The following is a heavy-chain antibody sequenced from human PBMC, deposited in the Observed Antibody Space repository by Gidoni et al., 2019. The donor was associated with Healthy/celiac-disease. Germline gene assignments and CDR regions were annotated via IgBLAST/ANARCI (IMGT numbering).Heavy chain of an antibody. Sequence: QVQLVQSGAEVKKPGASVKVSCKVSGYTFTSYGISWVRQAPGPGLEWMGWISAYNGNTNYAQKLQGRVTMTTDTSTSTAYMELRSLRSDDTAVYYCARDTRIQLWEDYYYYGMDVWGQGTTVTVSS. D-gene: IGHD5-18*01. CDR1: GYTFTSYG. V-gene: IGHV1-18*01. CDR2: ISAYNGNT. CDR3: ARDTRIQLWEDYYYYGMDV. J-gene: IGHJ6*02.